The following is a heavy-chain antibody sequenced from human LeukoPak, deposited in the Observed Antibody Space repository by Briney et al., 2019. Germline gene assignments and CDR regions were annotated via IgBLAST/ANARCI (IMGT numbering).Heavy chain of an antibody. Sequence: PGGSLRLSCAASGFTFSSYSMNWVRQAPGKGLEWLSSISSSSGYIYYADSVKGRFTISRDNAKNSLYLQMNSLRAEDTAVYYCARDHFSYDSSGYFTTWGQGTLVTVSS. CDR1: GFTFSSYS. CDR2: ISSSSGYI. J-gene: IGHJ5*02. V-gene: IGHV3-21*01. CDR3: ARDHFSYDSSGYFTT. D-gene: IGHD3-22*01.